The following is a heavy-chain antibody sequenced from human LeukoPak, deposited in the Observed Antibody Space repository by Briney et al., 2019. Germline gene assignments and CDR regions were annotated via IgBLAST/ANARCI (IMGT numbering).Heavy chain of an antibody. CDR2: INPNSGGT. J-gene: IGHJ4*01. CDR3: ASTDVTYYYDSSGYPPLDY. CDR1: GYTFTGYY. D-gene: IGHD3-22*01. Sequence: GASVKVSCKASGYTFTGYYMHWVRQAPGQGLEWMGWINPNSGGTNYAQKFQGRVTMTRDTSISTAYMELSRLRSDDTAVYYCASTDVTYYYDSSGYPPLDYWGQEPWSPSPQ. V-gene: IGHV1-2*02.